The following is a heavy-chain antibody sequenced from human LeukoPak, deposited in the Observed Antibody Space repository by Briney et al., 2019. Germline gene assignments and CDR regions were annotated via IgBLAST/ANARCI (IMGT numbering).Heavy chain of an antibody. CDR1: GYDFSSYW. D-gene: IGHD2-2*01. Sequence: GESLKISCKGSGYDFSSYWIAWVRQMPGKGLEWMAKLDSSDSYTNYSPSFQSHVTISADKSISTAYRQWSSLKAADTAIYYCASQLPRQHVAPAAMDVWGKGTTVTVSS. J-gene: IGHJ6*04. V-gene: IGHV5-10-1*01. CDR2: LDSSDSYT. CDR3: ASQLPRQHVAPAAMDV.